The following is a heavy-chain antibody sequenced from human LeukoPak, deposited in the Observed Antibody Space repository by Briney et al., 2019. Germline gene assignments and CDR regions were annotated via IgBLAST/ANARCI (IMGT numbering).Heavy chain of an antibody. CDR3: AREDSSGAFGI. CDR1: GFTFRSYD. J-gene: IGHJ3*02. V-gene: IGHV3-33*01. Sequence: GGSLRLSCAASGFTFRSYDMHWVRQAPGKGLEWVAVVWYDESNKYYVDPVKGRFTISRDNSKNTLYLQMNSLRVEDTALYYCAREDSSGAFGIWGQGTMVTVSS. D-gene: IGHD3-22*01. CDR2: VWYDESNK.